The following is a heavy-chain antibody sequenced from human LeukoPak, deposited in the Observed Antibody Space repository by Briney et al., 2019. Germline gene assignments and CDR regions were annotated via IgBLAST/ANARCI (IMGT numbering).Heavy chain of an antibody. D-gene: IGHD6-13*01. CDR1: GGTFSSYA. J-gene: IGHJ4*02. CDR3: ATLHPIAAAAGGFDY. Sequence: SVKVSCKASGGTFSSYAISWVRQAPGQGLEWMGRIIPILGIANYAQKFQGRVTITADKSTSTAYMELSSLRSEDTAVYYCATLHPIAAAAGGFDYWGQGTLVTVSS. V-gene: IGHV1-69*04. CDR2: IIPILGIA.